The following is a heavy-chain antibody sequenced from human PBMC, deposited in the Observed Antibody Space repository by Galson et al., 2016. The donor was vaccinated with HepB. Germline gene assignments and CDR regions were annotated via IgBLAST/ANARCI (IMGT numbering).Heavy chain of an antibody. J-gene: IGHJ4*02. CDR2: VYQNGNT. CDR1: GASISSTDW. V-gene: IGHV4-4*02. D-gene: IGHD1-20*01. CDR3: AREITGWPKDYFDS. Sequence: ETLSLTCAVSGASISSTDWWSWVRQPPGKGLEWIGEVYQNGNTNYKPSLKSRVTISVDKSKNQFSLRLSSVTAADTAVYYCAREITGWPKDYFDSWGQGTLLTVSS.